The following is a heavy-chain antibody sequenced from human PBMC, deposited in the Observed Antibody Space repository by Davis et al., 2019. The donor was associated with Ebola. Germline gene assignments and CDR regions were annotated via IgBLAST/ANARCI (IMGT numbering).Heavy chain of an antibody. CDR3: ARGVGMTRFDY. CDR2: INHSGST. CDR1: GGSFSGYY. Sequence: SETLSLTCAVYGGSFSGYYWSWIRQPPGKGLEWIGEINHSGSTNYNPSLKSRVTISVDTSKNQFPLKLSSVTAADTAVYYCARGVGMTRFDYWGQGTLVTVSS. V-gene: IGHV4-34*01. J-gene: IGHJ4*02. D-gene: IGHD1-14*01.